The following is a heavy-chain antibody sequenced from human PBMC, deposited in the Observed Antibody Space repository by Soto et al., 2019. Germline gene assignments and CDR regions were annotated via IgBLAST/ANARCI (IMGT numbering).Heavy chain of an antibody. Sequence: QVQLVESGGGVVQPGRSLRLSCAASGFTFSNYAMHWVRQAPGKGLEWVAVISSDGSNKYYADSVKGRVTISRDNTKNTLYRQMNSLRAEDTAVYYCAGQLVPTAVYYYYGMDVWGQGTAVTVSS. D-gene: IGHD4-4*01. CDR3: AGQLVPTAVYYYYGMDV. J-gene: IGHJ6*02. CDR2: ISSDGSNK. V-gene: IGHV3-30-3*01. CDR1: GFTFSNYA.